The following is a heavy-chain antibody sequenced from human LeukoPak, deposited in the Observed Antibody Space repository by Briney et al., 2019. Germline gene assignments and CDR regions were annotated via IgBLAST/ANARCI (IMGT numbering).Heavy chain of an antibody. CDR3: ARDQFLFLGLPAVTRGAFDI. CDR1: GFTFSNYW. Sequence: PGGSLRLSCAASGFTFSNYWMNWVRQAPGKGLEWVANIKQDGSEKYYADSVKGRFAISRDNAKNSLYLQMNSLRAEDTAVYYCARDQFLFLGLPAVTRGAFDIWGQGTMVTVSS. V-gene: IGHV3-7*01. J-gene: IGHJ3*02. CDR2: IKQDGSEK. D-gene: IGHD2-2*01.